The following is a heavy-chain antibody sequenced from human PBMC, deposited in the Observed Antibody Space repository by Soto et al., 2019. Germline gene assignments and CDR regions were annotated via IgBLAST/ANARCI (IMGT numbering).Heavy chain of an antibody. J-gene: IGHJ5*02. CDR3: ARDSLRWAPGYNWFDP. D-gene: IGHD4-17*01. CDR2: IIPIFGTA. Sequence: SVKVSCKASGGTFSSYAISWVRQAPGQGLEWMGGIIPIFGTANYAQKFQGRVTITADESTSTAYMELSSLRSEDTAVYYCARDSLRWAPGYNWFDPWGQGTLVTVSS. CDR1: GGTFSSYA. V-gene: IGHV1-69*13.